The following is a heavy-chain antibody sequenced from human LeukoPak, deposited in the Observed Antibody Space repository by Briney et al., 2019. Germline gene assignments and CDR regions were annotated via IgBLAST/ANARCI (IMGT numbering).Heavy chain of an antibody. CDR3: AKPYYYGSRSYMDY. D-gene: IGHD3-10*01. V-gene: IGHV3-30*18. CDR1: GFTFSSYG. Sequence: PGRSLRLSCAASGFTFSSYGMHWVRQAPGKGLEWVAVISYDGGNTYYADSVKGRFTISRDNSKNMLYLQMNSLRAEDTAVYYCAKPYYYGSRSYMDYWGQGTLVTVSS. CDR2: ISYDGGNT. J-gene: IGHJ4*02.